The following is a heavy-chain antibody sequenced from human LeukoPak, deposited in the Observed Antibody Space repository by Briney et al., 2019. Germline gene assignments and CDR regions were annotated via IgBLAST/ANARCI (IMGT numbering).Heavy chain of an antibody. Sequence: SETLSLTCSVSGGSISLSYYYWGWIRQPPGKALEWIGSVYYSGTTSYNPSLKSRVTISVDMSKNHFSLKLSSVTAADTALYYWARVYSSTHNWFDTWGQGTQVTVSS. CDR1: GGSISLSYYY. V-gene: IGHV4-39*07. D-gene: IGHD2-2*01. CDR3: ARVYSSTHNWFDT. CDR2: VYYSGTT. J-gene: IGHJ5*02.